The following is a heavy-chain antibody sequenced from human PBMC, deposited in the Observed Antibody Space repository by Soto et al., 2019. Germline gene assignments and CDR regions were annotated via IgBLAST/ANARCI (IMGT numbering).Heavy chain of an antibody. CDR2: IYYSGST. CDR1: GGSISSYY. CDR3: ARDGAYDFWSGYPYY. V-gene: IGHV4-59*01. D-gene: IGHD3-3*01. Sequence: PSETLSLTCTVSGGSISSYYWSWIRQPPGKGLEWIGYIYYSGSTNYNPSLKSRVTISVDTSKNQFSLKLSSVTAADTAVYYCARDGAYDFWSGYPYYWGQGTLVTVSS. J-gene: IGHJ4*02.